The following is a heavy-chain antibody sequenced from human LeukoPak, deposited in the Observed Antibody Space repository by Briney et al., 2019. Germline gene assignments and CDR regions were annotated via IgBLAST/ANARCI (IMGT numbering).Heavy chain of an antibody. CDR2: IKPNSGDT. CDR3: ARARSLDDDYDYYTH. V-gene: IGHV1-2*02. CDR1: GYTFNANY. J-gene: IGHJ4*02. D-gene: IGHD3-16*01. Sequence: ASVKVSCKASGYTFNANYIHWVRQAPGQGLEWMGWIKPNSGDTNYAPKFQGRVTMTRDTSISTAYMEVSRLSSDDTAMYYRARARSLDDDYDYYTHWGQGTRVTVSS.